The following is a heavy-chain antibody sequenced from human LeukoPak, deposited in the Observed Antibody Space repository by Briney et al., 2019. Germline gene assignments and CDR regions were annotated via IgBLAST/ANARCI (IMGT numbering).Heavy chain of an antibody. CDR2: IYYSGST. CDR1: GGSINNYY. CDR3: ARRDITARLNWFDP. V-gene: IGHV4-59*08. Sequence: SETLSLTCTVSGGSINNYYWSWIRQPPGKGLEWIGHIYYSGSTNYNPSLKSRVTISVDTSKNQFSLKLSSVTAADTAVYYCARRDITARLNWFDPWGQGTLVTVSS. J-gene: IGHJ5*02. D-gene: IGHD6-6*01.